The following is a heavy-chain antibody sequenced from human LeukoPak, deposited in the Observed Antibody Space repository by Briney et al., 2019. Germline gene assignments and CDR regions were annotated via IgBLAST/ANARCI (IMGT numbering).Heavy chain of an antibody. V-gene: IGHV1-8*01. J-gene: IGHJ6*04. Sequence: ASVTVTLMCSVYTFTNYDIDWVRQATGQGLEWMGWKTPNSGNTGYAQKYQGRVTMNRNTTRSTAYMELSSLRSEDTAVNYCARGRILGWGKGTTVTVSS. D-gene: IGHD2-15*01. CDR2: KTPNSGNT. CDR1: VYTFTNYD. CDR3: ARGRILG.